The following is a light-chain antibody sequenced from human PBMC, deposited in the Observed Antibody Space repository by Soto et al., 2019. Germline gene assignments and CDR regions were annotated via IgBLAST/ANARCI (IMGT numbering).Light chain of an antibody. J-gene: IGLJ2*01. CDR2: DVL. Sequence: QSALTQPASVSGSPGQSITISCTGTSSDVGGYNYVSWYQHHPGKAPKLMIYDVLNRPSGISNRFSGSKSGNTASLNISGLQAEDEADYYCSSYTSSSTLVFGGGTQLTVL. V-gene: IGLV2-14*03. CDR3: SSYTSSSTLV. CDR1: SSDVGGYNY.